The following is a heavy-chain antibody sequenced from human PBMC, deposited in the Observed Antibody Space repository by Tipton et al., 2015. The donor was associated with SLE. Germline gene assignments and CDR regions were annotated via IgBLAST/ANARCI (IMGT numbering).Heavy chain of an antibody. Sequence: TLSLTCTASGASITTYYWTWIRQSPDKGLEWIGNIYHSGTTNSNPSLRGRITMSVDASGNLFSLKLSSVTAADTAIYYCASTDHYDTSAYYPYYFDFWGQGTLVTVSS. J-gene: IGHJ4*02. CDR2: IYHSGTT. CDR3: ASTDHYDTSAYYPYYFDF. V-gene: IGHV4-59*01. D-gene: IGHD3-22*01. CDR1: GASITTYY.